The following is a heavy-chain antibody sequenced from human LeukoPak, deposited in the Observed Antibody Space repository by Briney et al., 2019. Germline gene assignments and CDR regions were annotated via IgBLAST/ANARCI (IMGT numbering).Heavy chain of an antibody. V-gene: IGHV4-59*08. CDR1: GGSISSYY. D-gene: IGHD3-22*01. Sequence: SETLSLTCTVSGGSISSYYWSWIRQPPGKGLEWIGYIYYSGGTNYNPSLKSRVTISVDTSKNQFSLKLSSVTAADTAVYYCARAPDEYYYDSSGPLDYWGQGTLVTVSS. CDR2: IYYSGGT. CDR3: ARAPDEYYYDSSGPLDY. J-gene: IGHJ4*02.